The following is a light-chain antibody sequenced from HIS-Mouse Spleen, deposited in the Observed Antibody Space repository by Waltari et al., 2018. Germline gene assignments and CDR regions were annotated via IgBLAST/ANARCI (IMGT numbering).Light chain of an antibody. Sequence: QSVLTQPPSVSGAPGQRVTISCTGSSSNIGAGYDVHWYQQLPGTAPELLIYGNHNRPSGVPDRFSGSKSVTSASLAITGLQAEDEADYYCQSYDSSLSGVVFGGGTKLTVL. V-gene: IGLV1-40*01. CDR2: GNH. CDR1: SSNIGAGYD. J-gene: IGLJ2*01. CDR3: QSYDSSLSGVV.